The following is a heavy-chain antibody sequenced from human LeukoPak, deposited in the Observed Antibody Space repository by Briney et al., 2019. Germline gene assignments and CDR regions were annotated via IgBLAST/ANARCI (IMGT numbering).Heavy chain of an antibody. D-gene: IGHD2-15*01. J-gene: IGHJ4*02. CDR1: GGTFSSYA. CDR3: ATRPCSGGSCYSEVFDY. CDR2: IIPIFGTA. Sequence: ASVKVSCKASGGTFSSYAISWVRQAPGQGLEWMGGIIPIFGTANYAQKFQGRVTITADESTSTAYMELSSLRSEDTAVYYCATRPCSGGSCYSEVFDYWGQGTLVPVSS. V-gene: IGHV1-69*13.